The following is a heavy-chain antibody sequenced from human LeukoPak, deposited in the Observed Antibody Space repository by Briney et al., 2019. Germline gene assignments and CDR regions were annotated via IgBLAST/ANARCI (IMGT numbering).Heavy chain of an antibody. J-gene: IGHJ4*02. CDR1: GFTFSNYA. CDR3: AKDLATIFGVVLSPSYFDY. V-gene: IGHV3-23*01. CDR2: ISGSGGST. Sequence: PGGSLRLSCAASGFTFSNYAMSWVRQAPGKGLEWVSAISGSGGSTYYADSVKGRFTISRDNSKNTLYLQMNSLRAGDTAVYYCAKDLATIFGVVLSPSYFDYWGQGTLVTVSS. D-gene: IGHD3-3*01.